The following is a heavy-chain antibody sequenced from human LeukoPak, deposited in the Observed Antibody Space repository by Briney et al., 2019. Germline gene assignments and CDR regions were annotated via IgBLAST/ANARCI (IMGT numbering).Heavy chain of an antibody. J-gene: IGHJ4*02. D-gene: IGHD3-10*01. CDR3: ARQRKRVLLWFGELFDYFDY. V-gene: IGHV4-59*08. CDR2: IYNSGST. CDR1: GGSISSYY. Sequence: SETLSLTCTVSGGSISSYYWTWIRQPPGKGLEWIGYIYNSGSTNYNPSLKSRATISVDTSKNQFSLKLSSVTAADTAVYYCARQRKRVLLWFGELFDYFDYWGQGTLVTVSS.